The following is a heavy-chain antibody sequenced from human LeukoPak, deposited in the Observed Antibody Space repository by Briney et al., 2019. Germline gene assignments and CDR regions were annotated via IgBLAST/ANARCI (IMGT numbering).Heavy chain of an antibody. J-gene: IGHJ4*02. Sequence: GGSLRLSCAASGFTFSSYAMSWVRQAPGKGLEWVSAITGSGGSTYYADSVKGRFTISRDNSKNTLYLQMNSLRAEDTAVYYCAKASVGIYYFDYWGQGTLVTVSS. CDR1: GFTFSSYA. V-gene: IGHV3-23*01. CDR3: AKASVGIYYFDY. CDR2: ITGSGGST. D-gene: IGHD1-26*01.